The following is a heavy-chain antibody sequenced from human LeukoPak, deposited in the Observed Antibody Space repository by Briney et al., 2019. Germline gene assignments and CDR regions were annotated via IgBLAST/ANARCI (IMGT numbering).Heavy chain of an antibody. J-gene: IGHJ4*02. V-gene: IGHV1-3*01. Sequence: ASVKVSCKASGYTFTSYAMHWVRQAPGQRLEWMGRINAGNGNTKYSQKFQGRVTITRDTSASTAYTELSSLRSEDTAVYYCARSSGYSYGYDYWGQGTLVTVSS. CDR3: ARSSGYSYGYDY. D-gene: IGHD5-18*01. CDR1: GYTFTSYA. CDR2: INAGNGNT.